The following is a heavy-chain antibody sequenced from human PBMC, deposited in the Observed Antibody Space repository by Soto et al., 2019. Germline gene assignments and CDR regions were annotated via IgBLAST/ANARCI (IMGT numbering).Heavy chain of an antibody. Sequence: DVQLVESGGGLLRRGGSLRFSFAALGFTFGDFSLTWFRKPPGKGRKWIYNIRGSSTMNYADSVKGRFTISRDSAKNSLYLQMNSLRDEDTAVYYCARDLRWAFDHWGQGALVTVSS. D-gene: IGHD6-13*01. CDR1: GFTFGDFS. CDR2: IRGSSTM. CDR3: ARDLRWAFDH. V-gene: IGHV3-48*02. J-gene: IGHJ4*02.